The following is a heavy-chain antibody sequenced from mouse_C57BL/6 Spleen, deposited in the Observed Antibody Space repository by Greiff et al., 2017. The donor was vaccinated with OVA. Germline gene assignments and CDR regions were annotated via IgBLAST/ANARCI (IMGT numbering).Heavy chain of an antibody. J-gene: IGHJ2*01. CDR3: ARGGYDGYLFDY. V-gene: IGHV5-17*01. Sequence: VQLKESGGGLVKPGGSLKLSCAASGFTFSDYGMHWVRQAPEKGLEWVAYISSGSSTIYYADTVKGRFTISRDNAKNTLFLQMTSLRSEDTAMYYCARGGYDGYLFDYWGQGTTLTVSS. CDR2: ISSGSSTI. D-gene: IGHD2-3*01. CDR1: GFTFSDYG.